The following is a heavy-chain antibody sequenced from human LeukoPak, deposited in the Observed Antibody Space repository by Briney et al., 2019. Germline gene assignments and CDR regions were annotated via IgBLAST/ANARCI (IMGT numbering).Heavy chain of an antibody. V-gene: IGHV4-59*08. Sequence: SETLSLTCTVSGGSISSYYRSWIRQPPGKGLEWIGYIYYSGSTNYNPSLKSRVSISVDTSKNQFSLKLSSLTAADTAVYYCARQRVAAAGTLDYWGQGTLVTVSS. CDR3: ARQRVAAAGTLDY. CDR2: IYYSGST. J-gene: IGHJ4*02. CDR1: GGSISSYY. D-gene: IGHD6-13*01.